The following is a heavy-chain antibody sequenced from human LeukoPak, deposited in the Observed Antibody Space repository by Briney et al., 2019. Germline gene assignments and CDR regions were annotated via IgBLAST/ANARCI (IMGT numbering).Heavy chain of an antibody. Sequence: GGSLRLSCAASGFIFSNYDMAWVRQTPGKGLEWVANIKQDGSEKYYVDSVKGRFTISRDNAKNSLYLQVNSLRAEDTAVYYCARDPLLSDWGQGTLVTVSS. CDR1: GFIFSNYD. V-gene: IGHV3-7*01. CDR2: IKQDGSEK. CDR3: ARDPLLSD. J-gene: IGHJ4*02. D-gene: IGHD2-15*01.